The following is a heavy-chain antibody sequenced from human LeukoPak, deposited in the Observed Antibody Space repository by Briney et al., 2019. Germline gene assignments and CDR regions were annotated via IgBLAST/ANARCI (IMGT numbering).Heavy chain of an antibody. V-gene: IGHV4-30-4*01. J-gene: IGHJ5*02. Sequence: SETLSLTCTVSGGFISSGDYIWSWIRQPPGKGLEWIGYIYYSGSGSTFYNPSLKSRITTSVDTSKNQFSLKLSSVTAADTAVYYCARHYGPWGQGTLVTVSS. CDR3: ARHYGP. CDR1: GGFISSGDYI. CDR2: IYYSGSGST. D-gene: IGHD3-16*01.